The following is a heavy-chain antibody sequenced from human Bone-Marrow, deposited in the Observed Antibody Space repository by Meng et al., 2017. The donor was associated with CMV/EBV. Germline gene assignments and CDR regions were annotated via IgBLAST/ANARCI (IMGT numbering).Heavy chain of an antibody. CDR3: ARAAPWEYYHGMDV. Sequence: SVKVSCKASGGTFSSYTISWVRQAPGQGLEWMGRIIPILGIANYAQKFQGRVTITADKSTSTAYMKLSSLRSDDTAVYYCARAAPWEYYHGMDVWGQGTTVTVSS. D-gene: IGHD1-26*01. V-gene: IGHV1-69*02. CDR2: IIPILGIA. J-gene: IGHJ6*02. CDR1: GGTFSSYT.